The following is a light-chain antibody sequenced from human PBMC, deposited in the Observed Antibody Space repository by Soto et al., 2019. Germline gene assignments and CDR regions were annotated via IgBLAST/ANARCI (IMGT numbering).Light chain of an antibody. CDR1: SSDVGSYNL. CDR2: EGS. Sequence: LTQPASVSGSPGQSITISCTGTSSDVGSYNLVSWYQQHPGKDPKLMIYEGSKRPSGVSNRFSGSKSGNTASLTISGLQAEDEADYYCCAYAGSQVFGGGTKLTVL. J-gene: IGLJ2*01. CDR3: CAYAGSQV. V-gene: IGLV2-23*01.